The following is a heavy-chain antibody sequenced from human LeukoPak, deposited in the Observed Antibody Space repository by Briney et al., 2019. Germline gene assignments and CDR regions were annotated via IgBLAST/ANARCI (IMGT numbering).Heavy chain of an antibody. CDR1: GFTFSSCS. CDR2: ISSSSSYI. V-gene: IGHV3-21*01. CDR3: ASENYYDSSGPPDY. D-gene: IGHD3-22*01. Sequence: PGGSLRLSCAASGFTFSSCSMNWVRQAPGEGLEWVSSISSSSSYIYYADSVKGRFTISRDNAKNSLYLQMNSLRAEDTAVYYCASENYYDSSGPPDYWGQGTLVTVSS. J-gene: IGHJ4*02.